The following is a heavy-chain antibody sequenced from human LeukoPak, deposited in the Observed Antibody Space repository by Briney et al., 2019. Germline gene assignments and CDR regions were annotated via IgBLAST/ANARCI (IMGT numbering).Heavy chain of an antibody. CDR2: INHSGST. CDR1: GGSFSGYY. CDR3: ARGENLDYFGY. J-gene: IGHJ4*02. Sequence: SETLSLTCAVYGGSFSGYYWSWIRQPPGKGLEWIGEINHSGSTYYNPSLKSRVTISVDTSKNQFSLKLSSVTAADTAVYYCARGENLDYFGYWGQGTLVTVSS. V-gene: IGHV4-34*01.